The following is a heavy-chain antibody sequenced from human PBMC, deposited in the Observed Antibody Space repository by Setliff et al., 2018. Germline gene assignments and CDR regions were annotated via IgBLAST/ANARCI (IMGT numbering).Heavy chain of an antibody. CDR3: AKRSYGDYYYGMDV. Sequence: GGSLRLSCVASGFTFSNYGMHWVRQAPGKGLEWVSAISGSGGSTYYADSVKGRFTISRDNSKNTLYLQMNSLRAEDTAVYYCAKRSYGDYYYGMDVWGQGTTVTVSS. CDR2: ISGSGGST. CDR1: GFTFSNYG. J-gene: IGHJ6*02. V-gene: IGHV3-23*01. D-gene: IGHD4-17*01.